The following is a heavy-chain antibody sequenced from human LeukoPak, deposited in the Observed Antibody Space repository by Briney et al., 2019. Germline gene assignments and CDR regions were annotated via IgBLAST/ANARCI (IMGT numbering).Heavy chain of an antibody. CDR3: ARRGGETVFDF. CDR1: GFTFSNYA. CDR2: LSYDGNNE. Sequence: SGGSLRLSCAASGFTFSNYAMHWVRQAPGKGLEWVAFLSYDGNNECYADSVRGRFTISRDNSKNTLYLQIHSLRPEDTAVYYCARRGGETVFDFWGQGTLVTVSS. D-gene: IGHD3-16*01. J-gene: IGHJ4*02. V-gene: IGHV3-30*04.